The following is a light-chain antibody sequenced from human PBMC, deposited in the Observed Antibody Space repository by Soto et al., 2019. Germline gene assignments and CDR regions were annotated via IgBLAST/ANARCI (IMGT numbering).Light chain of an antibody. Sequence: EIVLTQSPATLSLSPGERATLSCGASQSVSSYLAWYQQKPGQAPRLLIYDASNRATGIPARFSGSGSGTDFTLTISSLEPEDFAVYYCQQRSNWPPTFGGGTKVDI. V-gene: IGKV3-11*01. CDR3: QQRSNWPPT. CDR1: QSVSSY. J-gene: IGKJ4*01. CDR2: DAS.